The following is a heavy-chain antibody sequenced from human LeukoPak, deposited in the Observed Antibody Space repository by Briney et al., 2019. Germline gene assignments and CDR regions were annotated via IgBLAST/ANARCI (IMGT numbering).Heavy chain of an antibody. V-gene: IGHV3-7*01. J-gene: IGHJ2*01. CDR2: IKQDGSEK. Sequence: GGSLRLSCAASGFTFSSYWMSWVRQAPGKGLEWVANIKQDGSEKYYVDSVKGRFTISRDNAKNSLYLQMNSLRAEDTAVYYCARFPGIYCVGVCYDWYFDLWGRGTLVTVSS. CDR3: ARFPGIYCVGVCYDWYFDL. CDR1: GFTFSSYW. D-gene: IGHD2-21*02.